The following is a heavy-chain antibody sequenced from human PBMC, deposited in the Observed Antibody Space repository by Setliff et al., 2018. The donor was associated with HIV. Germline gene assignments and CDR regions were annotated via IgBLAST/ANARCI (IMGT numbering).Heavy chain of an antibody. J-gene: IGHJ6*03. V-gene: IGHV4-59*11. CDR1: GGSISSHY. CDR3: ARAHLHMDV. CDR2: IYYTGSI. Sequence: SETLSLTCSVSGGSISSHYWSWIRQPPGKELEWIGYIYYTGSINYNPSLKSRVTISVDTSKNQFSLKLRSVIAADTAVYYCARAHLHMDVWGKGTTVTVSS.